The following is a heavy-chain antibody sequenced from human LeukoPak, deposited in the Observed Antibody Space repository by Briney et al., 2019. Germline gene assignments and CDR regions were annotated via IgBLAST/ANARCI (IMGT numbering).Heavy chain of an antibody. V-gene: IGHV4-39*01. CDR3: ARHPTLRYGPSYYFDY. D-gene: IGHD1-14*01. CDR1: GGSISSSSYY. J-gene: IGHJ4*02. Sequence: SETLSLTCTVSGGSISSSSYYWGRIRQPPGKGLEWIGSIYYSGSTYYNPSLKSRVTISVDTSKNQFSLKLSSVTAADTAVYYCARHPTLRYGPSYYFDYWGQGTLVTVSS. CDR2: IYYSGST.